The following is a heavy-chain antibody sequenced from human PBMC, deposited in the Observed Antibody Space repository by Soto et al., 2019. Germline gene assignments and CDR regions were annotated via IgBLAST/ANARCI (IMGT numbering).Heavy chain of an antibody. V-gene: IGHV3-66*01. D-gene: IGHD2-2*01. CDR2: IYNDGTT. J-gene: IGHJ6*04. CDR3: AKLPTAGTDF. CDR1: GFTVSTNF. Sequence: GGSLRLSCAASGFTVSTNFMSWVRQAPGKGLEWVSVIYNDGTTYYADSVRGRFTISRDNFKNTLYLQMNSLRPEDTAVYYCAKLPTAGTDFWGKGTTVTVSS.